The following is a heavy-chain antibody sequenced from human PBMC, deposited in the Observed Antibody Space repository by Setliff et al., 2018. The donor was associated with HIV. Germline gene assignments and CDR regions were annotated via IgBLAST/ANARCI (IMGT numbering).Heavy chain of an antibody. V-gene: IGHV4-39*02. CDR1: GVSISGPIGITYY. D-gene: IGHD1-1*01. CDR3: ARRYHDASGFYNS. CDR2: IHYSRGS. J-gene: IGHJ4*02. Sequence: ETLSLTCSVSGVSISGPIGITYYWDWLRQPPGKGLEWIGNIHYSRGSSYNASLQSRVTISLDTSKNHFSLKLSSVAAADTAVYYCARRYHDASGFYNSWGQGVLVTVSS.